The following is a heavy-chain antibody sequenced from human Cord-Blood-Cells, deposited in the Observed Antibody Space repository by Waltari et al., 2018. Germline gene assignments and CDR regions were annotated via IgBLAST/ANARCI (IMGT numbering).Heavy chain of an antibody. J-gene: IGHJ6*02. CDR2: IIPIFGTA. CDR3: ASPLYSSSWYGNYYGMDV. D-gene: IGHD6-13*01. CDR1: GGTFSSYA. Sequence: QVQLVQSGAEVKKPGSSVKVSCKASGGTFSSYAISWVRQATGQGLEWMGGIIPIFGTANYAQKFQGRVTITADESTSTAYMELSSLRSEDTAVYYCASPLYSSSWYGNYYGMDVWGQGTTVTVSS. V-gene: IGHV1-69*12.